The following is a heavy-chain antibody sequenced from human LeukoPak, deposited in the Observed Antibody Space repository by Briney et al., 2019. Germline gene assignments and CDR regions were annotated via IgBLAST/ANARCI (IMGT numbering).Heavy chain of an antibody. CDR3: AKEGSTVTFDY. CDR1: GFTVSSNY. V-gene: IGHV3-53*01. Sequence: QPGGSLRLSCAASGFTVSSNYMSWVRQAPGKGLEWVSSINGGGSSTYYTDSVKGRFTISRDNSKNTLFLQMNSLRADDTAVYYCAKEGSTVTFDYWGQGTLVTVSS. J-gene: IGHJ4*02. D-gene: IGHD4-11*01. CDR2: INGGGSST.